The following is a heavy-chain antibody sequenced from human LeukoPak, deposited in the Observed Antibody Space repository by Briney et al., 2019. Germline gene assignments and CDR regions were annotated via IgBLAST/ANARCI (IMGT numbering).Heavy chain of an antibody. CDR2: ISESGGST. D-gene: IGHD1-1*01. J-gene: IGHJ4*02. CDR1: GFTFSTSA. CDR3: AKENWYY. Sequence: QAGGSLRLSCVVSGFTFSTSAMSWVRQAPGKGLEWVSGISESGGSTYYADSVKGRFTSSRDNSKNTLYLQMNSLRAEDTAVYYCAKENWYYWGQGTLVTVSS. V-gene: IGHV3-23*01.